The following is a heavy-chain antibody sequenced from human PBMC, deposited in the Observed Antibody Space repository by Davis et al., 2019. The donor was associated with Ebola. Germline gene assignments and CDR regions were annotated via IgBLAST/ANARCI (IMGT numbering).Heavy chain of an antibody. CDR2: INHSGST. J-gene: IGHJ6*02. Sequence: MPSETLSLTCAVYGGSFSGYYWSWIRQPPGKGLEWIGEINHSGSTNYNPSLKSRVTITVDTSKNQFSLKLSSVTAADTAVYYCAREYHQLYYYYGMDVWGQGTTVTVSS. CDR3: AREYHQLYYYYGMDV. D-gene: IGHD2-2*01. CDR1: GGSFSGYY. V-gene: IGHV4-34*01.